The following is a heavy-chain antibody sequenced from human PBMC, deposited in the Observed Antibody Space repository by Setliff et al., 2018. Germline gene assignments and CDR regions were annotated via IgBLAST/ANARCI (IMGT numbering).Heavy chain of an antibody. J-gene: IGHJ6*04. Sequence: GGSLRLSCAASGFTFSDYSMNWVRQAPGKGLEWVSVISSSSSTIYYADSVKGRFTISRDNAQNSLYLQMNSLRAEDTAVYYCARSYNFWSGPALDVWGKGTTVTVSS. CDR2: ISSSSSTI. CDR3: ARSYNFWSGPALDV. D-gene: IGHD3-3*01. CDR1: GFTFSDYS. V-gene: IGHV3-48*01.